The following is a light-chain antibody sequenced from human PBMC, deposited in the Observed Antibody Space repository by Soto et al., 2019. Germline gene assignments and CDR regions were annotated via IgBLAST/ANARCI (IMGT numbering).Light chain of an antibody. J-gene: IGKJ4*01. CDR2: GAS. CDR1: QSISSSF. V-gene: IGKV3-20*01. Sequence: EFVLTQSPGKLSLSPGERATLSWRASQSISSSFLAWYQQKPGQAPRLLIYGASSRGTGIPDRFSGSGSGTDFTLTISRLEPEDFAVYYCQQYGSSPPLTFGGGTKVEIK. CDR3: QQYGSSPPLT.